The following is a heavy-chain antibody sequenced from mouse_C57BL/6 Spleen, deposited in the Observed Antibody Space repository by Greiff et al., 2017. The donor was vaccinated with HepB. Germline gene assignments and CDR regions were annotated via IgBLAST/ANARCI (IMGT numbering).Heavy chain of an antibody. V-gene: IGHV1-82*01. CDR3: ARSYGSREDYAMDY. CDR2: IYPGDGDT. CDR1: GYAFSSSW. J-gene: IGHJ4*01. D-gene: IGHD1-1*01. Sequence: QVQLQHSGPELVKPGASVKISCKASGYAFSSSWMNWVKQRPGKGLEWIGRIYPGDGDTNYNGKFKGKATLTADKSSSTAYMQLSSLTSEDSAVYFCARSYGSREDYAMDYWGQGTSVTVSS.